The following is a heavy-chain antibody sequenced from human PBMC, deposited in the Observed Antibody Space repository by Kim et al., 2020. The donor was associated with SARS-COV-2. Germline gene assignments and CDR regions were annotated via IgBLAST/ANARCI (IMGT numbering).Heavy chain of an antibody. J-gene: IGHJ4*02. CDR2: IYYSGST. Sequence: SETLSLTCTVSGGSISSGGYYWTWIRQHPGKGLEWIWYIYYSGSTYYNPSLKSRVSISVDTSKNQFSLKLRSVTAADTAVYYCSRTGAVAIGGFDYWGQGTLVTVSS. V-gene: IGHV4-31*03. CDR1: GGSISSGGYY. D-gene: IGHD1-26*01. CDR3: SRTGAVAIGGFDY.